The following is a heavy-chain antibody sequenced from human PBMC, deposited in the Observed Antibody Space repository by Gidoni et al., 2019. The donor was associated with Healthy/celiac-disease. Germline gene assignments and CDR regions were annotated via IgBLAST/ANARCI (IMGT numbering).Heavy chain of an antibody. CDR3: ARGVGYCTNGVCSLGGAFDI. D-gene: IGHD2-8*01. J-gene: IGHJ3*02. V-gene: IGHV4-4*07. CDR2: IYTSGST. Sequence: QVQLQESGPGLVKPSETLSLTCTVSGGSISSYYWSWIRQPAGKGLEWIGRIYTSGSTNYNPSLKSRVTRSVDTSKNQFSLKLSSVTAADTAVYYCARGVGYCTNGVCSLGGAFDIWGQGTMVTVSS. CDR1: GGSISSYY.